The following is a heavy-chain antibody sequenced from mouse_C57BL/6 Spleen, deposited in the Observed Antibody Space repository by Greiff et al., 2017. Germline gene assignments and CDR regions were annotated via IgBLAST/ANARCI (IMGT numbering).Heavy chain of an antibody. CDR1: GFTFTSYG. CDR2: ISSGSSYT. Sequence: VQLKESGGDLVKPGGSLKLSCAASGFTFTSYGMSWVRQTPDKRLEWVANISSGSSYTYYTDSVKGRYTLSRDNAKNTLYLQMSSLKSEDTAIYNCAVYYGSSWVAYWGQGTLVTVSA. V-gene: IGHV5-6*01. D-gene: IGHD1-1*01. CDR3: AVYYGSSWVAY. J-gene: IGHJ3*01.